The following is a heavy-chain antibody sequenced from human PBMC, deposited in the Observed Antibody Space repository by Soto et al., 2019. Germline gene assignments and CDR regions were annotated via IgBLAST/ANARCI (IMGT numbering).Heavy chain of an antibody. CDR3: ARQRGYDGAEVHFDH. J-gene: IGHJ4*02. CDR1: GYTFTNYG. CDR2: INAGNGNT. V-gene: IGHV1-3*01. Sequence: QVHLVQSGAEVKKPGASVKVSCKASGYTFTNYGVHWVRQAPGQSLEWMGWINAGNGNTGYSQKFQGRVTITRDTSASTAYMEVSSLRSDDTAVYYCARQRGYDGAEVHFDHWGQGTLVTVSS. D-gene: IGHD5-12*01.